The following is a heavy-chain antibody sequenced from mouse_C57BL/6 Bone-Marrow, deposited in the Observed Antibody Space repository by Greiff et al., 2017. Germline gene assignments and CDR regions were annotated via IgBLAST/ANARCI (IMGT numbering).Heavy chain of an antibody. Sequence: QVQLQQPGTELVKPGASVKLSCKASGFTFTSYWMHWVKQRPGQGLEWIGNINPSNGGTNYNEKFKSKATLTVDKSSSTAYMQLSSLTSEDTAVYYWERGGDYYGNCGCAYWGQGNLVTVTA. CDR1: GFTFTSYW. J-gene: IGHJ3*01. CDR2: INPSNGGT. CDR3: ERGGDYYGNCGCAY. D-gene: IGHD2-1*01. V-gene: IGHV1-53*01.